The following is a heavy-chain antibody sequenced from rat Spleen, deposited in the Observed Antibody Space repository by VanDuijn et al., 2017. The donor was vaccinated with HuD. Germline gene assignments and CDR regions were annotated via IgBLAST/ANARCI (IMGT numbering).Heavy chain of an antibody. J-gene: IGHJ4*01. CDR1: GFTFDDYG. CDR2: INWGGSST. D-gene: IGHD1-12*01. Sequence: EVQLAESGGGLVQPGRSLKLSCVASGFTFDDYGMAWVRQTPKNGLEWVASINWGGSSTYYPDNVKGRFTISRDNAKNALYLQMNNLRSEDTAIYYCTRYYEGYVMDVWGQGASVTVSS. CDR3: TRYYEGYVMDV. V-gene: IGHV5-36*01.